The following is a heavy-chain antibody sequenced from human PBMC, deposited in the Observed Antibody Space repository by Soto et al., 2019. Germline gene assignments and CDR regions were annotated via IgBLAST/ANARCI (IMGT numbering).Heavy chain of an antibody. D-gene: IGHD3-10*01. CDR3: ATDLGVALAPLSILYFQQ. Sequence: ASVKVSCKVSGYSLNELCMHWVRQPPGKGLEWIGGFDPEEGKMIYAQNFQGRVTMTEDTSTDTAYMELNSLTSEDTAIYYCATDLGVALAPLSILYFQQWGQGTVVTVPQ. CDR1: GYSLNELC. V-gene: IGHV1-24*01. CDR2: FDPEEGKM. J-gene: IGHJ1*01.